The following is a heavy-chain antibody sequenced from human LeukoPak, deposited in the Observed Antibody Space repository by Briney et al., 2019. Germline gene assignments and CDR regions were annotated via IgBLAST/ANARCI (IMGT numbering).Heavy chain of an antibody. CDR3: ARDTYGDGDY. Sequence: GSLRLSCGASGFTFSNYWMTWVRQAPGKGLEWVANINEDSREKNYVGSVKGRFTIFRDNTDNSLYLQMNSLRAEDTAVYYCARDTYGDGDYWGQGTLVTVTT. CDR1: GFTFSNYW. J-gene: IGHJ4*02. V-gene: IGHV3-7*01. D-gene: IGHD2-8*01. CDR2: INEDSREK.